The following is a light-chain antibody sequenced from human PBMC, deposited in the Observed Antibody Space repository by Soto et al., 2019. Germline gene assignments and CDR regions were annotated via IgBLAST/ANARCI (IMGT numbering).Light chain of an antibody. CDR1: QGIRND. CDR3: LQDYNYPFT. CDR2: SAS. V-gene: IGKV1-6*01. Sequence: AIQMTQSPSSLSASVGDRITITCRASQGIRNDLGWYQQKPGKAPKLLIYSASSLQSGVPSRFSGSGSGTDFTLTISSLQPEDFATYYCLQDYNYPFTFGPGTKVDI. J-gene: IGKJ3*01.